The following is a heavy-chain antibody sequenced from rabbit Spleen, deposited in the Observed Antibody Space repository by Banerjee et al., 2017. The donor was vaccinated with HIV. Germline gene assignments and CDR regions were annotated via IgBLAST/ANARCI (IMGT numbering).Heavy chain of an antibody. CDR1: GFCPISRYW. Sequence: SLLESAGELVNPGASVILTGTALGFCPISRYWIRWVPQAPGKGLEWIGCIYSDSGITSYATWARSRFTITRSTSLNTVTLQMTSLTGADTATYFCARSPGNGVYWYLNLWGQGTLVTVS. J-gene: IGHJ4*01. D-gene: IGHD2-1*01. CDR3: ARSPGNGVYWYLNL. CDR2: IYSDSGIT. V-gene: IGHV1S40*01.